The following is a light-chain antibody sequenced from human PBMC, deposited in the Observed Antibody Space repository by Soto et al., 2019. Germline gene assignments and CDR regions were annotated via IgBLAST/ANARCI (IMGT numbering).Light chain of an antibody. CDR1: QDVGKW. CDR2: GAS. Sequence: DIQMTQSPSSVSASVGDRVTITCRASQDVGKWLAWYQQKPGKAPTLLIHGASSLQSGVPSRYSGSGHGTDFTLTISSLQPEDFATYYCQQANSFPITFGQGTRLRL. J-gene: IGKJ5*01. CDR3: QQANSFPIT. V-gene: IGKV1-12*01.